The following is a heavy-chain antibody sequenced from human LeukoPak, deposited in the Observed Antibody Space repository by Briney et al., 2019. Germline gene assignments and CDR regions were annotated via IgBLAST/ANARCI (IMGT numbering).Heavy chain of an antibody. CDR2: SISSGSTI. CDR1: VFTFSSYE. CDR3: ARGTTTFDY. Sequence: PGGSLRLSCSASVFTFSSYERNWVRQAPAKGLERVSYSISSGSTIYYTDYVKGRFTISRDNAKNSLYLQVSSLRAEDTAVYYCARGTTTFDYGGQGNLVTVSS. J-gene: IGHJ4*02. D-gene: IGHD2-2*01. V-gene: IGHV3-48*03.